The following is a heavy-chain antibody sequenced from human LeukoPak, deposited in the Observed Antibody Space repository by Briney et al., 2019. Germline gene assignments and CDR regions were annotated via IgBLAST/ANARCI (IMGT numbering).Heavy chain of an antibody. CDR3: ARDLFGYSGSYNPPFDY. Sequence: GGSLRLSCAGSGFTFSDYWMDWVRQAPGKGLEWLANIKPDGSVQNYVDSVKGRFTISRDNAKNSLYLQMNSLRAEDTAVYYCARDLFGYSGSYNPPFDYWGQGTLVTVSS. V-gene: IGHV3-7*03. J-gene: IGHJ4*02. CDR2: IKPDGSVQ. CDR1: GFTFSDYW. D-gene: IGHD1-26*01.